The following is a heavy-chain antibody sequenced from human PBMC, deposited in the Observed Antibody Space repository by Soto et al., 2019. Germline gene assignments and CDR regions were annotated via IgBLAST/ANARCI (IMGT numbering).Heavy chain of an antibody. Sequence: QVQLVESGGGVVQPGRSLRLSCAASGLTFSDYGMHWVRQAPGKGLEWVTIISYDGSNQYYADSVKGRFTISRDNSKNTLYLQMNSLILEDTGVYYCAKALGELSPESFDHWGQGVLVTVSS. V-gene: IGHV3-30*18. CDR3: AKALGELSPESFDH. D-gene: IGHD3-16*02. CDR1: GLTFSDYG. J-gene: IGHJ4*02. CDR2: ISYDGSNQ.